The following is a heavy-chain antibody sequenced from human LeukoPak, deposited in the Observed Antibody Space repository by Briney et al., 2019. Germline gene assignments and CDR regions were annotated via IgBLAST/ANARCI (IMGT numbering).Heavy chain of an antibody. CDR3: AKDPSLLWFGDV. CDR2: ISYDGSNK. CDR1: GFTFSGYG. J-gene: IGHJ6*04. Sequence: GGSLRLSCAASGFTFSGYGMHWVRQAPGEGLEWVAVISYDGSNKYYADSVKGRFTVSRDNSKNTLYLQMNSLRAEDTAVYYCAKDPSLLWFGDVWGKGTTVTVSS. D-gene: IGHD3-10*01. V-gene: IGHV3-30*18.